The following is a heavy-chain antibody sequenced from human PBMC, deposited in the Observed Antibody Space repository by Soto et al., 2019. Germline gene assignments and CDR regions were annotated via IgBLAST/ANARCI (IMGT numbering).Heavy chain of an antibody. D-gene: IGHD6-19*01. J-gene: IGHJ4*02. Sequence: QVQLQESGPGLVRPSETLSLTCTVSSDSISSYYWIWIRQPPGKGLEWIGYTDYSGNTNYNPSLKSRVTISGDTSKKQFSLRLSSVTAADTAVYYCARAVGDPLYYLDYWGQGTLVTVSS. CDR2: TDYSGNT. CDR1: SDSISSYY. V-gene: IGHV4-59*08. CDR3: ARAVGDPLYYLDY.